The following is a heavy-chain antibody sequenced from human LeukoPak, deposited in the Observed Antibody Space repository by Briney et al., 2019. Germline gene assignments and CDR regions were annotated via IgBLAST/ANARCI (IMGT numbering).Heavy chain of an antibody. CDR1: GYTFTGYY. V-gene: IGHV1-69*13. D-gene: IGHD6-19*01. CDR3: ARGGRSGWYAYYYGMDV. Sequence: ASVKVSCKASGYTFTGYYMHWVRQAPGQGLEWMGGIIPIFGTANYAQKFQGRVTITADESTSTAYMELSSLRSEDTAVYYCARGGRSGWYAYYYGMDVWGQGTTVTVSS. J-gene: IGHJ6*02. CDR2: IIPIFGTA.